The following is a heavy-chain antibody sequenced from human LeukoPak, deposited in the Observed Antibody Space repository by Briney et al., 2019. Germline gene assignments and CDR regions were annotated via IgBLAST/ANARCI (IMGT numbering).Heavy chain of an antibody. V-gene: IGHV1-2*02. J-gene: IGHJ4*02. Sequence: GASVKVSCKASGYTGYYMHWVRQAPGQGLEWMGWINPNTGGTNYAQKFQGRVTMTRDTSTSTAYMELSRLTSDDTAVYYCARDCYSYYLEYWGQGTLVTVSS. CDR1: GYTGYY. CDR2: INPNTGGT. CDR3: ARDCYSYYLEY. D-gene: IGHD2-15*01.